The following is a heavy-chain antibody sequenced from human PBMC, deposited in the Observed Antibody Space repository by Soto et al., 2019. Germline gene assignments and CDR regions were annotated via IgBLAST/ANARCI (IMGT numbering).Heavy chain of an antibody. CDR1: GGSINSSSYY. CDR2: IYYSGST. J-gene: IGHJ4*02. D-gene: IGHD3-10*01. CDR3: ANMVRGVITPRADY. Sequence: SETLSLTCTVSGGSINSSSYYWGWIRQPPGKGLEWIGSIYYSGSTYYNPSLKSRVTISVDTSKNQFSLKLSSVTAADTAVYYCANMVRGVITPRADYWGQGTLVTVSS. V-gene: IGHV4-39*01.